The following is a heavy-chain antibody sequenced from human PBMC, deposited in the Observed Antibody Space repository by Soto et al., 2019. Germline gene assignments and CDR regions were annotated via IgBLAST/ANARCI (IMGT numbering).Heavy chain of an antibody. Sequence: QVQLVQSGAEVKKPGSSVKVSCKASGGTFSSYTISWVRQAPGQGLEWMGRIIPILGIANYEQKFQGRVTKTADKSTRTDYMEVSSLISEDTAGYYCARVTKGLLGVVHPAGCFDPWGQGTLVTVSS. CDR3: ARVTKGLLGVVHPAGCFDP. V-gene: IGHV1-69*02. CDR1: GGTFSSYT. D-gene: IGHD3-3*01. J-gene: IGHJ5*02. CDR2: IIPILGIA.